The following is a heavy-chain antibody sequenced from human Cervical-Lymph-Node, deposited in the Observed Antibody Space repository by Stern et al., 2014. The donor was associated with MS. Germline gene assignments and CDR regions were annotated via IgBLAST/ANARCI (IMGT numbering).Heavy chain of an antibody. CDR1: GFIFSDHY. Sequence: VQLVESGGGLVQPGGSLRLSCAASGFIFSDHYMSWVRPTPGKGLEWISYINTGGTSTFYADSVKGRFTISRDNARNSLFLQINSLRAEDTAVYYCARVGGLGHCTTTYCYFHALDIWGQGTLVTVSS. CDR3: ARVGGLGHCTTTYCYFHALDI. D-gene: IGHD2-2*01. J-gene: IGHJ3*02. CDR2: INTGGTST. V-gene: IGHV3-11*01.